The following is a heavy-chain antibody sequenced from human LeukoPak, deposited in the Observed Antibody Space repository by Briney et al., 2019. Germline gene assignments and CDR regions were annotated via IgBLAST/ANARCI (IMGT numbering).Heavy chain of an antibody. D-gene: IGHD3-16*02. V-gene: IGHV1-2*02. J-gene: IGHJ4*02. CDR1: GYTFTAYH. Sequence: GASVKVSCKASGYTFTAYHMHWVRQAPGQGPEWMGSIHPNSGATNYAQKFQGRVTMTRDTSISTAYMELSRLRSDDTAVYYCARDYVWGSYRPYYFDYWGQGTLVTVSS. CDR3: ARDYVWGSYRPYYFDY. CDR2: IHPNSGAT.